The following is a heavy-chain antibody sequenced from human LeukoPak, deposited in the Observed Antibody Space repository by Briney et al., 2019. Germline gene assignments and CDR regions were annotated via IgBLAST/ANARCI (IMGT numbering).Heavy chain of an antibody. D-gene: IGHD1-26*01. J-gene: IGHJ6*02. CDR3: ARGRKWEPYGMDV. CDR1: GYTFTGYY. V-gene: IGHV1-2*02. Sequence: ASVKVSCKASGYTFTGYYMHWVRQAPGQGLEWMGWINPNSGGTNYAQKFQGRVTMTRDTSISTAYMELSRLRSDDTAAYYCARGRKWEPYGMDVWGQGTTVTVSS. CDR2: INPNSGGT.